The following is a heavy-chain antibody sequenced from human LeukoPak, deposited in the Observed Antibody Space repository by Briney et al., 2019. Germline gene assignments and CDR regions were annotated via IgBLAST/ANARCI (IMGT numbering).Heavy chain of an antibody. Sequence: GGSLRLSCAASGFTVSSTYMSWVRQAPGKGLEWVSVIYSGGSTYYADSVKGRFTISRDNSKNTLYLQMNSLRAEDTAVYYCAEMDAPMDPFDYWGQGTLVTVSS. V-gene: IGHV3-53*01. J-gene: IGHJ4*02. D-gene: IGHD3-10*01. CDR1: GFTVSSTY. CDR3: AEMDAPMDPFDY. CDR2: IYSGGST.